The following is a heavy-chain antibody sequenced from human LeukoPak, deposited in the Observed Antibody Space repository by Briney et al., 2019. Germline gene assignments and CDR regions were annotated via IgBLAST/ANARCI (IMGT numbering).Heavy chain of an antibody. Sequence: PGGSLRLSCAASGFTFSSYAMSWVRQAPGKGLEWVSAISGSGGSTYYADSVKGRFTISRDNSKNTLYLQMNSLRAEDTAVYYCAKDQGVVVVVPAARIHLDYWGQGTLVTVSS. CDR3: AKDQGVVVVVPAARIHLDY. J-gene: IGHJ4*02. V-gene: IGHV3-23*01. CDR1: GFTFSSYA. D-gene: IGHD2-2*01. CDR2: ISGSGGST.